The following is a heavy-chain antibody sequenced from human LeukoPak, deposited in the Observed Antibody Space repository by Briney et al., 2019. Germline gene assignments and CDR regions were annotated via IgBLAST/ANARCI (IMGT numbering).Heavy chain of an antibody. CDR1: GYTLTELS. CDR3: ATYPMVRGVIEA. CDR2: FDPEDGET. D-gene: IGHD3-10*01. V-gene: IGHV1-24*01. Sequence: GASVKVSCKVSGYTLTELSMHWVRQAPGKGLEWMGGFDPEDGETIYAQKFQGRVTMTENTSTDTAYMELSSLRSEDTAVYYCATYPMVRGVIEAWGQGTLVTVSS. J-gene: IGHJ5*02.